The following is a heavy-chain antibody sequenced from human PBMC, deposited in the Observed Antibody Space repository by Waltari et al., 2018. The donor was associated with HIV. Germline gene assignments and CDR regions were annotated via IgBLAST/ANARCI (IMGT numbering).Heavy chain of an antibody. CDR3: ARGKPGIAAAGTGGDY. CDR2: INHSGST. Sequence: QVQLQQWGAGLLKPSETLSLTCAVYGGSFSGYYWSWIRQTPGKGLEWIGEINHSGSTNYNPSLKSRVTISVDTSKNQFSLKLSSVTAADTAVYYCARGKPGIAAAGTGGDYWGQGTLVTVSS. V-gene: IGHV4-34*01. D-gene: IGHD6-13*01. J-gene: IGHJ4*02. CDR1: GGSFSGYY.